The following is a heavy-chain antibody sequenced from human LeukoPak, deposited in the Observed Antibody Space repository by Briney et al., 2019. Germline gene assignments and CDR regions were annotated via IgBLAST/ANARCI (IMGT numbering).Heavy chain of an antibody. CDR1: GGSISSGSYY. CDR2: IYTSGST. Sequence: SETLSLTCTVSGGSISSGSYYWSWIRQPAGKGLEWIGRIYTSGSTNYNPSLKSRVTISVETSKNEFSLKLRSVTAADTAVYYCARVTGYRIEDYFDYWGQGTLVTVSS. D-gene: IGHD6-13*01. J-gene: IGHJ4*02. CDR3: ARVTGYRIEDYFDY. V-gene: IGHV4-61*02.